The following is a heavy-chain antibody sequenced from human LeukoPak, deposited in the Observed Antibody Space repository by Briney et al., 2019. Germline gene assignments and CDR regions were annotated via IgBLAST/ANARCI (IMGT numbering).Heavy chain of an antibody. CDR2: IYYSGST. CDR3: ARHINADYFDY. Sequence: SETLSLTCTVSGGSISSYYWSWIRQPPGRGLEWIGYIYYSGSTNYNPSLKSRVTISVDTSKNQFSLKLSSVTAADTAVYYCARHINADYFDYWGQGTLVTVSS. D-gene: IGHD1-20*01. V-gene: IGHV4-59*08. CDR1: GGSISSYY. J-gene: IGHJ4*02.